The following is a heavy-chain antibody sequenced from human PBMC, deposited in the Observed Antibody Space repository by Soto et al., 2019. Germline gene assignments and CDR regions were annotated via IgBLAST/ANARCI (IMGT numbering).Heavy chain of an antibody. V-gene: IGHV1-69*01. J-gene: IGHJ4*02. CDR2: IIPLFGSP. Sequence: QVQLVQSGTEVQKPGSSVKLSCKTSGGTFTNYDISWVRQAPGQGLECMGGIIPLFGSPHYSPKFEGRVTITADEVSTTAHLELSSLRFDDTAVYFCAWTLAFCGGNCYLPNFDTWGQGTLVIVSS. CDR1: GGTFTNYD. CDR3: AWTLAFCGGNCYLPNFDT. D-gene: IGHD2-21*01.